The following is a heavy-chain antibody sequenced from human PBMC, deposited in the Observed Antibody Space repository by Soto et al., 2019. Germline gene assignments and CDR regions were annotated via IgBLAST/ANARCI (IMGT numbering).Heavy chain of an antibody. D-gene: IGHD6-13*01. J-gene: IGHJ6*02. CDR1: GDSVSSNSAA. CDR3: ARDSERGGSSWYTETLYYYYGMDV. CDR2: TYYRSKWYN. Sequence: QTLSLTCVISGDSVSSNSAAWNWIRQSPSRGLEWLGRTYYRSKWYNDYAVSVKSRITINPDTSKNQFSLQLNSVTPEDTAVYYCARDSERGGSSWYTETLYYYYGMDVWGQGTTVTVSS. V-gene: IGHV6-1*01.